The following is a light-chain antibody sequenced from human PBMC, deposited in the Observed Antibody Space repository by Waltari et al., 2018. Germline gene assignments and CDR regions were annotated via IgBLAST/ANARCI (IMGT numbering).Light chain of an antibody. CDR1: QGISNS. CDR2: AAS. J-gene: IGKJ3*01. Sequence: DIQLTQSPSSLSASVGDRVTLPCRASQGISNSLVWYQQKPGKVPKLLIYAASTLQSGVPSRFSGSGSGTDFTLTITSLQTEDVATYYCQKYNGAPYTFGPGTTVDIK. V-gene: IGKV1-27*01. CDR3: QKYNGAPYT.